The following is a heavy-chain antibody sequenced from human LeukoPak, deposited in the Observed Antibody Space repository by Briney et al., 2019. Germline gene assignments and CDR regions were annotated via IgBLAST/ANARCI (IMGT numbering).Heavy chain of an antibody. D-gene: IGHD4-11*01. Sequence: GGSLRLSCAASGFTFSSYWMSWVRQAPGKGLEWVAKIKQEGSEKYYVDSVKGRFTISRDNSRSTLFLQMNSLRAEDTAVYYCARDSNIARFYLWGQGTLVTVSS. J-gene: IGHJ5*02. CDR1: GFTFSSYW. CDR2: IKQEGSEK. V-gene: IGHV3-7*03. CDR3: ARDSNIARFYL.